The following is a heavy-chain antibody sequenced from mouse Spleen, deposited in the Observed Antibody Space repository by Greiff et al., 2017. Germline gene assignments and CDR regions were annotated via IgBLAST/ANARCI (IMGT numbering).Heavy chain of an antibody. Sequence: EVKLVESGGGLVKPGGSLKLSCAASGFTFSSYGMSWVRQTPEKRLEWVATISGGGSYTYYPDSVKGRFTISRDNAKNNLYLQMSSLRSEDTALYYCARQDFGDYYGSSYKGAYAMDYWGQGTSVTVSS. CDR1: GFTFSSYG. V-gene: IGHV5-9-2*01. D-gene: IGHD1-1*01. CDR2: ISGGGSYT. J-gene: IGHJ4*01. CDR3: ARQDFGDYYGSSYKGAYAMDY.